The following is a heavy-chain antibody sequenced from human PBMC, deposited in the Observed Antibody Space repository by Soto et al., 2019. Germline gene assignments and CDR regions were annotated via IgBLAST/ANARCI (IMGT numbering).Heavy chain of an antibody. V-gene: IGHV4-59*08. D-gene: IGHD2-8*02. J-gene: IGHJ4*01. CDR3: ARHVNLPLACTGFDY. Sequence: SETLCLTCTGSAGSISGYYWRWLRHPPGKGLEWIGYIYNIGSTNYNPSLRSRVTMSIDTSQEQFSLKLSSVTATDTAVYYCARHVNLPLACTGFDYWGLVRLLTVS. CDR2: IYNIGST. CDR1: AGSISGYY.